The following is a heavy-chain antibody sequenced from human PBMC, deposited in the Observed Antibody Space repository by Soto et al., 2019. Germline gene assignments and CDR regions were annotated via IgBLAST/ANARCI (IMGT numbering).Heavy chain of an antibody. CDR1: GYTFTGYY. CDR2: INPNSGGT. V-gene: IGHV1-2*04. CDR3: ARFGSWSGYSDDFDS. D-gene: IGHD3-3*01. J-gene: IGHJ3*02. Sequence: ASVKVSCKASGYTFTGYYMHWVRQAPGQGLEWMGWINPNSGGTNYAQKFQGWVTMTRDTSISTAYMELSRLRSDDTAVYYCARFGSWSGYSDDFDSWGQGTMVTVSS.